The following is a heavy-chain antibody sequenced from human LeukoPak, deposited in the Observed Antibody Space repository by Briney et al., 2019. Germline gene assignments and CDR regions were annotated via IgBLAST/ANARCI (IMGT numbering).Heavy chain of an antibody. J-gene: IGHJ4*02. D-gene: IGHD3-22*01. CDR1: GFTFTSSA. V-gene: IGHV1-58*01. Sequence: ASVKVSCKASGFTFTSSAVQWVRQARGQRLEWTGLIVVGSGNANYAQKSQERVTITRDMSTSTAYMELSSLRSEDTAVYYCAASPDYYDSSGHSYYFDYWGQGTLVTVSS. CDR3: AASPDYYDSSGHSYYFDY. CDR2: IVVGSGNA.